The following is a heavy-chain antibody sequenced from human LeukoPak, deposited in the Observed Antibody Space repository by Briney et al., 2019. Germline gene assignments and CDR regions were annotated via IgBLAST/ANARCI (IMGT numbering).Heavy chain of an antibody. J-gene: IGHJ4*02. D-gene: IGHD3-22*01. CDR1: GFTFSSYA. Sequence: PGGSLRLSCAASGFTFSSYAMSWVRQAPGKGLEWVSAISGSGGSTYYADSVKGRFTISRDNSKNTLYLQMNSLRAEDTAVYYCARKPTQDYYDSSGYYLRWGQGTLVTVSS. V-gene: IGHV3-23*01. CDR2: ISGSGGST. CDR3: ARKPTQDYYDSSGYYLR.